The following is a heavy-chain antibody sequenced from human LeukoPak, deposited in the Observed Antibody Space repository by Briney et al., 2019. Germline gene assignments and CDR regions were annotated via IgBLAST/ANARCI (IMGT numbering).Heavy chain of an antibody. V-gene: IGHV4-4*07. Sequence: SETLSLTCTVSGGPISSYYWSWIRQPAGKGLEWIGRIYTSGSTNYNPSLKSRVTMSVDTSKNQFSLKLSSVTAADTAVYYCARMTTALYYYYYYMDVWGKGTTVTVSS. CDR3: ARMTTALYYYYYYMDV. D-gene: IGHD4-11*01. CDR1: GGPISSYY. CDR2: IYTSGST. J-gene: IGHJ6*03.